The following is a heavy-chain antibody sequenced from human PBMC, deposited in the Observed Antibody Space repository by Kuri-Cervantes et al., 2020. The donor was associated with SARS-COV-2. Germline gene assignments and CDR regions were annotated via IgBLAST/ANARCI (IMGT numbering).Heavy chain of an antibody. CDR2: ISWNSGSI. CDR3: AKDHFGLAASPGQVAFDY. CDR1: GFTFDDYA. J-gene: IGHJ4*02. Sequence: GGSLRLSCAASGFTFDDYAMHWVRRAPGKGLEWVSGISWNSGSIGYADSVKGRFTISRDNAKNTLYLQMNSLRAEDTAVYYCAKDHFGLAASPGQVAFDYWGQGTLVTVSS. V-gene: IGHV3-9*01. D-gene: IGHD6-13*01.